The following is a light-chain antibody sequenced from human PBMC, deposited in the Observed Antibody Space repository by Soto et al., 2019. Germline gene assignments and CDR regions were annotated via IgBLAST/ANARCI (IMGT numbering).Light chain of an antibody. Sequence: EIVMTQSPATLSVSPGERATLSCRASQTIGTNLSWFQQKPGQAPRLLIYAASIRATAFPARFSGSGSGTEFTLTISGLQSDDFAVYFCQQYKNWPPWTFGHGTKVEIK. V-gene: IGKV3-15*01. CDR3: QQYKNWPPWT. CDR1: QTIGTN. CDR2: AAS. J-gene: IGKJ1*01.